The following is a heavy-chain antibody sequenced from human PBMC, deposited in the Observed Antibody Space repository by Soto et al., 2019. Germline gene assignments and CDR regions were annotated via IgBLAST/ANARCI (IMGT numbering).Heavy chain of an antibody. CDR3: ARVTGHTMTLDL. J-gene: IGHJ5*02. CDR2: VWYDGSKS. D-gene: IGHD3-22*01. CDR1: GFTFSSFG. Sequence: GGSLRLSCAASGFTFSSFGIHWVRQAPGKGLEWVTVVWYDGSKSYYADSVKGRFTVSKDNSKDTVPLQMNSLRVEDTAVYCARVTGHTMTLDLWGQGTLVTVSS. V-gene: IGHV3-33*01.